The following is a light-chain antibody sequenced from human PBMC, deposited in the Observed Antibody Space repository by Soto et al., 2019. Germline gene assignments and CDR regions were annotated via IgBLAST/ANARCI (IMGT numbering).Light chain of an antibody. CDR1: QSLALTDAHTY. V-gene: IGKV2-30*01. CDR3: LQSVYWPTYT. CDR2: NLS. J-gene: IGKJ2*01. Sequence: VVMTPSPLFPPVTLGQPSSISCRSSQSLALTDAHTYLHWFQQRPGKSPRRLIYNLSSRDSGVPYRFDGSASAPDVTLKISRVDAEDVGGYYCLQSVYWPTYTFGQGNKLEIK.